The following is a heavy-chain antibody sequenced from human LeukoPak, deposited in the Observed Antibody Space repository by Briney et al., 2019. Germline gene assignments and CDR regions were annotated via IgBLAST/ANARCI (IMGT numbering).Heavy chain of an antibody. Sequence: GESLRLSCATSGFTFSNYWMSWLRQAPGKGLVWVSRIKNDGSSATYAESVKGRFTISRDSARNTLYLQMNGLRVDDTAVYYCAKSDWFDPWGRGILVTVSS. CDR1: GFTFSNYW. J-gene: IGHJ5*02. V-gene: IGHV3-74*01. CDR2: IKNDGSSA. CDR3: AKSDWFDP.